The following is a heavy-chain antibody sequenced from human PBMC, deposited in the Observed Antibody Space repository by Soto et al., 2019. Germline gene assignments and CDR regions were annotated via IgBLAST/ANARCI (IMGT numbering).Heavy chain of an antibody. D-gene: IGHD6-13*01. V-gene: IGHV1-8*01. CDR2: MNPNSGHT. CDR3: ARGSSSAAVVAFHF. J-gene: IGHJ4*02. CDR1: GYTFTSYD. Sequence: QVRLVQSGAEVKKPGASVKVSCKASGYTFTSYDIYWVRQAPGQGLKCMGWMNPNSGHTGYTQRFQGRLTMTRNTSITTAFMELSSLASDDTAVYFCARGSSSAAVVAFHFWGQGTLVTVSS.